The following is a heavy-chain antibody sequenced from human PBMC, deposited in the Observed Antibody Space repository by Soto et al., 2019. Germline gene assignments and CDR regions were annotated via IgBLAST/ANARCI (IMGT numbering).Heavy chain of an antibody. Sequence: GASVKVSCKASGYTFTSYAMHWVRQAPGQRLEWMGWINAGNGNTKYSQKFQGRVTITRDTSASTAYMELSSLRSEDTAVYYCAREYSVILWFGANNWFDPWGQGTLVTVSS. V-gene: IGHV1-3*01. CDR3: AREYSVILWFGANNWFDP. J-gene: IGHJ5*02. CDR2: INAGNGNT. CDR1: GYTFTSYA. D-gene: IGHD3-10*01.